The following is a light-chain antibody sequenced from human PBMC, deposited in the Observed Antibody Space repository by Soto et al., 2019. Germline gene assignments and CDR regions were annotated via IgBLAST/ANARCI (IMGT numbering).Light chain of an antibody. CDR3: QQYNSWLWT. CDR2: GAS. J-gene: IGKJ1*01. V-gene: IGKV3-15*01. Sequence: EIVMTQSPATLSVSQGERANLCCRASQSVSSNLAWYQQKPGQAPRLLIYGASTRATGIPARFSGSGSGTEFTLILSRLQSEDSAVYYCQQYNSWLWTIRQGTQLDIK. CDR1: QSVSSN.